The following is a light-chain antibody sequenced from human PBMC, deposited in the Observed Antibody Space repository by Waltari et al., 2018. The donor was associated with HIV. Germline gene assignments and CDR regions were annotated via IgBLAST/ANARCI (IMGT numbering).Light chain of an antibody. V-gene: IGLV1-47*01. CDR2: RDN. CDR3: AAWDHSLSARV. CDR1: NSNIGSNS. J-gene: IGLJ3*02. Sequence: QSVLTQPPSASGTPGQRVTISCSGSNSNIGSNSVYWYQQFPGTAPKLLIYRDNQRPSGVPDRFSGSKSGTSASLDISGLRSEDEADYYCAAWDHSLSARVFGGGTKMTVL.